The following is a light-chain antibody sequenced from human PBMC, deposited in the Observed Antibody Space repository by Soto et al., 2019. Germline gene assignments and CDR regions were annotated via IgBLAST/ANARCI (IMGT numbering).Light chain of an antibody. CDR2: EVS. CDR1: SSDIGSYNY. Sequence: QSALTQPPSASGSPGQSVTISCTGTSSDIGSYNYVSWYQQHPGKAPKLMIFEVSKRPSGVPDRFSGSKSGNTASLTVSGLQAEDEADYYCGSYAGYNYVFGTGTKVTVL. V-gene: IGLV2-8*01. CDR3: GSYAGYNYV. J-gene: IGLJ1*01.